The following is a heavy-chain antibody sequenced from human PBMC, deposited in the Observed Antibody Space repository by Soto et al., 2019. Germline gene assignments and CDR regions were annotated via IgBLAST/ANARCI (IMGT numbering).Heavy chain of an antibody. V-gene: IGHV1-69*13. CDR2: IIPIFGTA. CDR3: ARYDFWSGNGPYYFDY. Sequence: SVKVSCKASGGTFSSYAISWVRQAPGQGLEWMGGIIPIFGTANYAQKFQGRVTITADESTSTAYMELSSLRSEDTAVYYCARYDFWSGNGPYYFDYWGQGPLVTVSS. D-gene: IGHD3-3*01. J-gene: IGHJ4*02. CDR1: GGTFSSYA.